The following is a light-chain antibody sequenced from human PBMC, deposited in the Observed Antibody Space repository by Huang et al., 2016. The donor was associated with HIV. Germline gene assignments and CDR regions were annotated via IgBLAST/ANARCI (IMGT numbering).Light chain of an antibody. Sequence: DIQMTQSPSSLSASVGDRVTITCQAIQDISNYLNWYQQKPGKAPKLRIYDASNLETGVPARFSGSGSGTDFTFTISSLQPEDIATYYCQQYDNLPYTFGQGTKLEIK. CDR2: DAS. CDR3: QQYDNLPYT. CDR1: QDISNY. V-gene: IGKV1-33*01. J-gene: IGKJ2*01.